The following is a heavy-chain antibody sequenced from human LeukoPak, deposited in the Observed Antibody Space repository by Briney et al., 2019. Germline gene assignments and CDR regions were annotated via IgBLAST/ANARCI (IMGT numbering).Heavy chain of an antibody. CDR1: GASITSYY. V-gene: IGHV4-59*01. Sequence: SETLSLTCTVSGASITSYYWSWIRQPPGKGLEWIGYIYNSGSTNYKPSLKSRVTISVDTSKNQFSLKLSSVTAADTAVYYCARATVTGRGPFDYWGQGALVTVSS. CDR3: ARATVTGRGPFDY. CDR2: IYNSGST. D-gene: IGHD3-9*01. J-gene: IGHJ4*02.